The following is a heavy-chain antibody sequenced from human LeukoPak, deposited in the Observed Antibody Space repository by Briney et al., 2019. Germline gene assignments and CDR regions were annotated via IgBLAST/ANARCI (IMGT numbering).Heavy chain of an antibody. CDR1: GFTFSSYW. Sequence: GGSLRLSCAASGFTFSSYWMHWVRQAPGKGLVWVSRINSDGSSTSYADSVKGRFTISRDNAKNTLYLQMNSLRAEDTAVYYCSTFGDIVVVPAAIRNYYYMDVWGKGTTVTVSS. D-gene: IGHD2-2*02. CDR2: INSDGSST. V-gene: IGHV3-74*01. CDR3: STFGDIVVVPAAIRNYYYMDV. J-gene: IGHJ6*03.